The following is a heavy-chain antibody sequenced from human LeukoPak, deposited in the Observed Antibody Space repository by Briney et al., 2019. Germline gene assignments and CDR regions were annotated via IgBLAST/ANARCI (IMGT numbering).Heavy chain of an antibody. CDR1: GFTVSSNY. D-gene: IGHD1-1*01. V-gene: IGHV3-23*01. Sequence: GGSLRLSCAASGFTVSSNYMSWARQAPGKGLEWVSGISGSGGGTYYADSVKGRFIISRDNSRNTLYLRMNRVRAEDTAVYYCAKADGSGFNWNFDYWGQGTLVTVSS. CDR2: ISGSGGGT. J-gene: IGHJ4*02. CDR3: AKADGSGFNWNFDY.